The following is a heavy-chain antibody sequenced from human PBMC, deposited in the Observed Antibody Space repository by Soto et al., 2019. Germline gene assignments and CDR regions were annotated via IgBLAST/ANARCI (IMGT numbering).Heavy chain of an antibody. CDR2: IHQSGGA. D-gene: IGHD3-22*01. CDR1: GGSIGSGGYS. CDR3: ARSPPSRDSSGYYFIFYFDY. Sequence: SETLSLTCAVSGGSIGSGGYSWSWIRQPPGKGLEWIGYIHQSGGAYYNPSLKSRVTISMDKSKNQFSLKLSSVTAADTAVYYCARSPPSRDSSGYYFIFYFDYWGRGTLVTV. J-gene: IGHJ4*02. V-gene: IGHV4-30-2*01.